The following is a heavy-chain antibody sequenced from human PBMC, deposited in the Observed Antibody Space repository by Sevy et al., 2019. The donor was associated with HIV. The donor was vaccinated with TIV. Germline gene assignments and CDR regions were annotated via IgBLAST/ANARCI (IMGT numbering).Heavy chain of an antibody. CDR2: MLYDGSYE. Sequence: GGSLRLSCAAFGFSFSSYAMHWVRQAPGKGPEWVAVMLYDGSYEYYGDSVNGRFTISRDNPKNTLYLQMNSLRAEDTAVYYCARGMAALPGYYYGMDVWGQGTTVTVSS. CDR3: ARGMAALPGYYYGMDV. D-gene: IGHD6-6*01. J-gene: IGHJ6*02. CDR1: GFSFSSYA. V-gene: IGHV3-30*19.